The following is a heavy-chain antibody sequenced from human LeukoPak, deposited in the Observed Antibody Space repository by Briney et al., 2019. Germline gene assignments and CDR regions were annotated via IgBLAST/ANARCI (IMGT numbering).Heavy chain of an antibody. CDR1: GGSISSGGYY. D-gene: IGHD6-13*01. CDR3: ARYSSSWSRYFDY. CDR2: IYYSGST. Sequence: SETLSLTCTVSGGSISSGGYYWGWIRQHPGKGLEWIGYIYYSGSTYYNPSLKSRVTISVDTSKNQFSLKLSSVTAADTAVYYCARYSSSWSRYFDYWGQGTLVTVSS. V-gene: IGHV4-31*03. J-gene: IGHJ4*02.